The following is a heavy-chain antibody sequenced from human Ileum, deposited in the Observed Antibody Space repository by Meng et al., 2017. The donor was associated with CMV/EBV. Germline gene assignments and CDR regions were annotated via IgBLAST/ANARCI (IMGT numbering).Heavy chain of an antibody. CDR3: ARDPIVGADFDFDY. Sequence: ASVKVSCKASGYTFASYYVHWVRQAPGQGLEWLGLINPSDDYTEYAQKFQGRVTMTRDTSTNTVYMDLSSLRSEDMAVYYCARDPIVGADFDFDYWGQGTLVTVSS. J-gene: IGHJ4*02. D-gene: IGHD1-26*01. V-gene: IGHV1-46*01. CDR1: GYTFASYY. CDR2: INPSDDYT.